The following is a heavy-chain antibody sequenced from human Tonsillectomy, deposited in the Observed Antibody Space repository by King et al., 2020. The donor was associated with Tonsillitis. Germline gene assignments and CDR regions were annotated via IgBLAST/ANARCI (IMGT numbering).Heavy chain of an antibody. CDR2: IKRKTDGGTT. J-gene: IGHJ4*02. Sequence: VQLVESGGGLVKPGGSLRLSCVASGFTFSNAWMSWVRQAPGKGLEWVGRIKRKTDGGTTDQAAPVKGRFTISRDDSKNTLYLQMNSLTSEDTAVYYCTTVGYYGSGSLDYWGQGTLVTVSS. D-gene: IGHD3-10*01. CDR3: TTVGYYGSGSLDY. CDR1: GFTFSNAW. V-gene: IGHV3-15*01.